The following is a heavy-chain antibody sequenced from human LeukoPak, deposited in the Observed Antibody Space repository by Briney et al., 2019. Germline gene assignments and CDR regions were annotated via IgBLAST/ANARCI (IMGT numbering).Heavy chain of an antibody. D-gene: IGHD1-26*01. Sequence: SVKVSCKASGGTFSSYAINWVRQAPGQGLEWMGRIIPIFGTANYAQKFQGRVTITTDESTSTAYMELSSLRSEDTAVYYCARTKWELRHDAFDIWGQGTMVTVSS. CDR1: GGTFSSYA. CDR2: IIPIFGTA. V-gene: IGHV1-69*05. CDR3: ARTKWELRHDAFDI. J-gene: IGHJ3*02.